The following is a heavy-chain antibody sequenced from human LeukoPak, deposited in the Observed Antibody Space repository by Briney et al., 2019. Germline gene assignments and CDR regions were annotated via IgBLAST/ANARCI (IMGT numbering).Heavy chain of an antibody. CDR3: AKEIWPTVTTPGHTHFDY. J-gene: IGHJ4*02. CDR2: INWNGGST. Sequence: GGSLRLSCAASGFTFDDYGMSWVRQAPGKGLEWVSGINWNGGSTGYADSVKGRFTISRDNAKNTLCLQMNSLRAEDTAVYYCAKEIWPTVTTPGHTHFDYWGQGTLVTVSS. D-gene: IGHD4-17*01. V-gene: IGHV3-20*04. CDR1: GFTFDDYG.